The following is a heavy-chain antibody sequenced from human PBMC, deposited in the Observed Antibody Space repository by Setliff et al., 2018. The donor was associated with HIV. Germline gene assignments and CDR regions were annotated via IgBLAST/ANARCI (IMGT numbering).Heavy chain of an antibody. CDR3: ARDRHSSGLGSYGP. V-gene: IGHV4-4*07. J-gene: IGHJ5*02. D-gene: IGHD3-10*01. Sequence: SETLSLTCTIRGGSFSSYYWSWIRQPAGGGLEWIGRIYNSGTTNYNPSLKXXXXMSVDTSKNQFSLKLTSVTAADTAVYYCARDRHSSGLGSYGPWGPGXXXXVSS. CDR2: IYNSGTT. CDR1: GGSFSSYY.